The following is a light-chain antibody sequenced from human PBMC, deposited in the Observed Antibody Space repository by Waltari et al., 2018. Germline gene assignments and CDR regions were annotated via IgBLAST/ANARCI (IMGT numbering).Light chain of an antibody. CDR3: QQSYSNPLT. J-gene: IGKJ4*01. CDR2: AAS. V-gene: IGKV1-39*01. Sequence: DIQMTQSPSSLSASVGDRVTITCRASQPIGIYLNWYQQKPGKAPRLLIYAASSLQGGVPSRFSGGGSGTDFTLTISRLQPEDFASYYCQQSYSNPLTVGGGTKVEIK. CDR1: QPIGIY.